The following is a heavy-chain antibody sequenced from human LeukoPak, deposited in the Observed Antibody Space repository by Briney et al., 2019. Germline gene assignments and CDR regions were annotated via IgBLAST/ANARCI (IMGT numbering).Heavy chain of an antibody. V-gene: IGHV3-7*01. Sequence: TGGSLRLSFTTSGFTFGDYAMSWFRQAPGKGLEWVANIKQDGSEKYYVDSVKGRFTISRDNAKNSLYLQMTSLRVDDTGVYYCARDSGPLFDPWGHGTLVTVSS. CDR1: GFTFGDYA. CDR3: ARDSGPLFDP. D-gene: IGHD7-27*01. CDR2: IKQDGSEK. J-gene: IGHJ5*02.